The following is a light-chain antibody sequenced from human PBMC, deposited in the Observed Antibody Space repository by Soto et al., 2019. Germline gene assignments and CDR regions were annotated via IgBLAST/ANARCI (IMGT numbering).Light chain of an antibody. CDR2: KTF. CDR3: QNYKSPPWT. J-gene: IGKJ1*01. V-gene: IGKV1-5*03. Sequence: DIQMTQSPSTLSASVGDRVTITCRASQSIDIWLAWYQQKPGKAPKLLIYKTFSLESGVPSRFSGSRSGTEITLTISSLQPDDFATYYCQNYKSPPWTFGQGTKVEIK. CDR1: QSIDIW.